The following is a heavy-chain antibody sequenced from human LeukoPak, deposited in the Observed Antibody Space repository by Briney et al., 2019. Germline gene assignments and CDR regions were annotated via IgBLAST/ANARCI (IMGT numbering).Heavy chain of an antibody. D-gene: IGHD3-10*01. CDR2: IYYSGST. V-gene: IGHV4-39*07. Sequence: PSPTLSLTCTVSGGSISSSSYYWGWIRQPPGKGLEWIGSIYYSGSTYYNPSRKSRVTISVDTSKNQFSLKLSSVTAADTAVYYCARVGTYGSGSYLSWLDYWGQGTLVTVSS. CDR1: GGSISSSSYY. CDR3: ARVGTYGSGSYLSWLDY. J-gene: IGHJ4*02.